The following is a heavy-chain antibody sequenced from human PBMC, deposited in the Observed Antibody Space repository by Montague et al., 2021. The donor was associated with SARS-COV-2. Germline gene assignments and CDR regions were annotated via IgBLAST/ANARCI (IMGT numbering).Heavy chain of an antibody. J-gene: IGHJ4*02. D-gene: IGHD1-26*01. Sequence: CAISGDSDAIEGARRNSDEHTSSLQLHVQLVCRYLLKWNNDYAVSVKSRITINPDTSKNQISLQLNSVTPEDTAVYYCARTSASSDYWGQGTLVTVSS. CDR1: GDSDAIEGAR. CDR3: ARTSASSDY. V-gene: IGHV6-1*01. CDR2: CRYLLKWNN.